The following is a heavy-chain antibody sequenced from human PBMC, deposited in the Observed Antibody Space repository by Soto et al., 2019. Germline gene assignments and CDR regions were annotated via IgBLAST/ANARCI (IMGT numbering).Heavy chain of an antibody. Sequence: GGSLRLSCAASGFTFSGSAMHWVRQASGKGLEWVGRIGSKANNYATAYAASVKGRFTISRDDSKNTAYLQMNSLKTEDTATYYCTRPFDCSGGSCYSGWYYYYGMDVWGQGTTVTVSS. D-gene: IGHD2-15*01. J-gene: IGHJ6*02. CDR3: TRPFDCSGGSCYSGWYYYYGMDV. V-gene: IGHV3-73*01. CDR1: GFTFSGSA. CDR2: IGSKANNYAT.